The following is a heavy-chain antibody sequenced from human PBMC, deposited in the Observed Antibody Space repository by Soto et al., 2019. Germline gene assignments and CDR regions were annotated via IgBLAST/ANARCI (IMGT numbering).Heavy chain of an antibody. Sequence: LSLTCSVSGGSISGSYYYWGWLRQSPGRGPEWIGSVFYTGFTSYNPSLESRVSVSVDTSKNQFSLKVSAVTAADTAVYYCASSQKGYNWNYFDHWGQGALVTVSS. D-gene: IGHD1-20*01. CDR1: GGSISGSYYY. J-gene: IGHJ4*02. CDR3: ASSQKGYNWNYFDH. CDR2: VFYTGFT. V-gene: IGHV4-39*01.